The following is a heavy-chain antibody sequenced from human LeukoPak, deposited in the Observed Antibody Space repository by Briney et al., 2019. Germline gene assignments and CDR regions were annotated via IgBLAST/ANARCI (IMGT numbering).Heavy chain of an antibody. V-gene: IGHV4-39*01. CDR1: GGSISGSTSY. CDR2: IFHRGTT. CDR3: ARHGDRLRFAMDV. Sequence: SETLSLTCSVSGGSISGSTSYWGWIRQPPGEGLEWIGNIFHRGTTYHNPSLQRRVTFSVDTSKNLFSMNLTSVTVADTAVYYCARHGDRLRFAMDVWGQGTTVTVSS. J-gene: IGHJ6*02. D-gene: IGHD2-21*02.